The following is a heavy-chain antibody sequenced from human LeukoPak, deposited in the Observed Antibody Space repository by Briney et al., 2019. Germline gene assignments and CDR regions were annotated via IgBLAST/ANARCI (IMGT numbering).Heavy chain of an antibody. CDR3: ARSAEVPAAGVYYFDY. D-gene: IGHD2-2*01. J-gene: IGHJ4*02. CDR1: GGTFSSYA. V-gene: IGHV1-69*05. Sequence: GASVKVSCKASGGTFSSYAISWVRQAPGQGLEWMGGIIPIFGTANYAQKFQGRVTITTDESTSTAYMELSSLRSEDTAVYYCARSAEVPAAGVYYFDYWGQGTLVTVSS. CDR2: IIPIFGTA.